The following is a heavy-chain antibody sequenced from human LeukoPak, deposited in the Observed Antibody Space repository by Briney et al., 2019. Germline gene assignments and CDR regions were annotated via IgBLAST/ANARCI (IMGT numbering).Heavy chain of an antibody. Sequence: GGSLRLSCAGSGFTFSDYYMSWVRQAPVKGLEWVSYISITSSHTNYADSVKGRFTISRDNAKNSLFLQMNSLRAEDTAVYYCARPPYSSSWDPGWFDPWGQGTLITVSS. CDR2: ISITSSHT. D-gene: IGHD6-13*01. J-gene: IGHJ5*02. CDR1: GFTFSDYY. CDR3: ARPPYSSSWDPGWFDP. V-gene: IGHV3-11*06.